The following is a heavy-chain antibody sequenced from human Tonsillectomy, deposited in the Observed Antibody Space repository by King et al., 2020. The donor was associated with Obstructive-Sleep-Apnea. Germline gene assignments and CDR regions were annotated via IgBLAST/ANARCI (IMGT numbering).Heavy chain of an antibody. V-gene: IGHV3-23*04. Sequence: VQLVESGGGLVQPGGSLRLSCAASGFTFSSYAISWVRQAPGKGLEWVSALSGSGGSTYYAVSVKGRFTISRDNTKNTLYLQMNTLRAEDTAVYYCAKEGTATTFYYWGQGTLATVSS. CDR1: GFTFSSYA. CDR2: LSGSGGST. D-gene: IGHD4-17*01. J-gene: IGHJ4*02. CDR3: AKEGTATTFYY.